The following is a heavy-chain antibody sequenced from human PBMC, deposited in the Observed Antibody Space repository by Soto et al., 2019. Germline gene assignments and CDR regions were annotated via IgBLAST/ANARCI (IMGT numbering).Heavy chain of an antibody. J-gene: IGHJ4*01. CDR3: ARYCSGGSCFDY. V-gene: IGHV3-7*03. CDR2: IKQDGSEK. CDR1: GFTFSNYW. D-gene: IGHD2-15*01. Sequence: PGWSLRLSCASSGFTFSNYWMRWVRQAPGKGLEWVANIKQDGSEKYYVDSVKGRFTISRDNARNSLYLQMNSLRAEDTAVYYCARYCSGGSCFDYWGQGTLVTVSS.